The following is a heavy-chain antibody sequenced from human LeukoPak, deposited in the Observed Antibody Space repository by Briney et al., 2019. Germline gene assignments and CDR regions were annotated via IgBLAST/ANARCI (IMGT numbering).Heavy chain of an antibody. CDR2: INPNNGGT. Sequence: ASVKVSCKASGYTFTGYCIHWVRQAPGQGLKWMGRINPNNGGTNYAQKFRGRVTMTRDMSMSTAYMELSRLRSDDTAVYYCAGEDNSSGYRPFDIWGQGTMVTVPS. V-gene: IGHV1-2*06. CDR1: GYTFTGYC. CDR3: AGEDNSSGYRPFDI. J-gene: IGHJ3*02. D-gene: IGHD3-22*01.